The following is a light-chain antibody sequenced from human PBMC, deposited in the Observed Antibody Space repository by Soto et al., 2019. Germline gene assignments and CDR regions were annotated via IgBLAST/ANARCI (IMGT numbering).Light chain of an antibody. V-gene: IGKV3-20*01. Sequence: EIVLTQSPGSLSLSPGERATLSCRASQSVSSTFFAWYQQRPGQAPRLLMYGASSRATGIPERFSGSGCGTDFTLTISRLEPEEFAVYYCQQFDSSVTFGQGTKVEIK. CDR2: GAS. J-gene: IGKJ1*01. CDR1: QSVSSTF. CDR3: QQFDSSVT.